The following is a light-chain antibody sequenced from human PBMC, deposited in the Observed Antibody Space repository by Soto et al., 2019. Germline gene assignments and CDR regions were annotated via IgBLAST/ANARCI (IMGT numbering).Light chain of an antibody. CDR3: QQYDSSPRT. Sequence: EIVLTQSPDTLPLSPGERATLSCRPTQSSRSERLAWYQQKPGQAPRLLIYGASTRATGIPVRFSGSGSGTDFTLTISRLEPEDFAVYYCQQYDSSPRTFGQGTKVDIK. CDR2: GAS. J-gene: IGKJ1*01. V-gene: IGKV3-20*01. CDR1: QSSRSER.